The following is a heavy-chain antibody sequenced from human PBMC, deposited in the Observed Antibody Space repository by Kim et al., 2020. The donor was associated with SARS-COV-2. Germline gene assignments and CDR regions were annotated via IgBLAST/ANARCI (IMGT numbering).Heavy chain of an antibody. J-gene: IGHJ4*02. D-gene: IGHD1-20*01. CDR3: ARDYRSDSITGTTNPLYYFDY. CDR1: GGSISSSSYY. Sequence: SETLSLTCTVSGGSISSSSYYWGWIRQPPGKGLEWIGSIYYSGSTYYNPSLKSRVTISVDTSKNQFSLKLSSVTAADTAVYYCARDYRSDSITGTTNPLYYFDYWGQGTLVTVSS. CDR2: IYYSGST. V-gene: IGHV4-39*07.